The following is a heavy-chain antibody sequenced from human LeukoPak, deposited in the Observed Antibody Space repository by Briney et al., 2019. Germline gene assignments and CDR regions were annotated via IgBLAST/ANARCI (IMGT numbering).Heavy chain of an antibody. D-gene: IGHD3-16*02. CDR1: GGTFSSYA. CDR3: ARAPLPPRVSLEFYYHYGMDV. Sequence: GASVKVSCKASGGTFSSYAISWVRQAPGQGLEWMGGIIPIFGTANYAQKFQGRVTITADKSTSTAYMELSSLRSEDTDVYYCARAPLPPRVSLEFYYHYGMDVWGKGTTVTVSS. CDR2: IIPIFGTA. V-gene: IGHV1-69*06. J-gene: IGHJ6*04.